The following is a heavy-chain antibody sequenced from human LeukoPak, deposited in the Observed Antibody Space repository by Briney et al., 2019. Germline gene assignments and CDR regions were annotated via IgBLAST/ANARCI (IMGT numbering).Heavy chain of an antibody. J-gene: IGHJ6*02. D-gene: IGHD1-1*01. CDR2: ISSSSGYI. CDR1: GFIFSRYS. Sequence: GGSLRLSCAPSGFIFSRYSMNCVRQAPGKGLEWVSFISSSSGYIYYADSVKGRFTISRDNAKNSLHLQMNSLRAEDTAVYYCARDPGTYYGIDVWGQGTTVTVSS. CDR3: ARDPGTYYGIDV. V-gene: IGHV3-21*01.